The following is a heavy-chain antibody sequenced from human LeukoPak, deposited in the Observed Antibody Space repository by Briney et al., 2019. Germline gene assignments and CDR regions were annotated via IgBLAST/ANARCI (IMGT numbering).Heavy chain of an antibody. CDR2: INAGNGNT. J-gene: IGHJ3*02. Sequence: ASVKVSCKASGYTFTSYAMHWVRQAPGQRLEWMGWINAGNGNTEYSQEFQDRVTITRDTSASTAYMELSSLRSEDMAVYYCARENSYDSFDIWGQGTMVTVSS. D-gene: IGHD5-18*01. CDR3: ARENSYDSFDI. V-gene: IGHV1-3*03. CDR1: GYTFTSYA.